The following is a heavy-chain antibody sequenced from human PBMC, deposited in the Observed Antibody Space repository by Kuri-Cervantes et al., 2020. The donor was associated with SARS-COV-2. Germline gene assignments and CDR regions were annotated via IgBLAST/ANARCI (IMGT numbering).Heavy chain of an antibody. CDR2: ISGSSTYI. D-gene: IGHD3-22*01. CDR1: GFTFNICR. Sequence: GESLKISCAASGFTFNICRMIWVRQAQGKGLEWVSSISGSSTYIYYADSVKGRYTISRDNAKNSLYLQMNSLRAEDTAVYYCARDGDHSGYYYFDWYFDPWGRGTLVTVSS. CDR3: ARDGDHSGYYYFDWYFDP. V-gene: IGHV3-21*01. J-gene: IGHJ2*01.